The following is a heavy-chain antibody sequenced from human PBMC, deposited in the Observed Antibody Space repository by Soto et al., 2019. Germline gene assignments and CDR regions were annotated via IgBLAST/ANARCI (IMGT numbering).Heavy chain of an antibody. J-gene: IGHJ3*02. V-gene: IGHV1-69*13. CDR2: IIPIFGTA. D-gene: IGHD3-3*01. CDR1: GGTFSSYA. CDR3: ARGGVDFPSAFDI. Sequence: ASVKVSCKASGGTFSSYAISWVLQAPGQGLEWMGGIIPIFGTANYAQKFQGRVTITADESTSTAYMELSSLRSEDTAVYYCARGGVDFPSAFDIWGQGTMVTVSS.